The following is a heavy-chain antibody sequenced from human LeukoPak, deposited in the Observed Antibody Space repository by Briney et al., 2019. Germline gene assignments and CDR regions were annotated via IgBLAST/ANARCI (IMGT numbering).Heavy chain of an antibody. Sequence: PGRSLRLSCAASGFTFSSYAMHWVLQAPGKGLEWVAVISYDGSNKYYADSVKGRFTISRDYSKNTLYLQMNSLRAEDTAVYYCAREEGLVLDYWGQGTLVTVSS. J-gene: IGHJ4*02. D-gene: IGHD6-6*01. V-gene: IGHV3-30-3*01. CDR1: GFTFSSYA. CDR3: AREEGLVLDY. CDR2: ISYDGSNK.